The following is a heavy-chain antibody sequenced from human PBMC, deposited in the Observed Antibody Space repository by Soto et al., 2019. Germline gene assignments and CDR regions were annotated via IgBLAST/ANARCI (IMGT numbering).Heavy chain of an antibody. J-gene: IGHJ5*02. V-gene: IGHV4-34*01. CDR1: GGSFSGYY. Sequence: TSETLSLTCAVHGGSFSGYYWDWIRQPPGKGLEWIGEVNHGGTSNYNPSLKSRAIISVDTSKNQFSLKLTSVTAEDTALYFCASPKIAFYNGFDPWGQGTMVTVSS. CDR3: ASPKIAFYNGFDP. CDR2: VNHGGTS. D-gene: IGHD3-3*02.